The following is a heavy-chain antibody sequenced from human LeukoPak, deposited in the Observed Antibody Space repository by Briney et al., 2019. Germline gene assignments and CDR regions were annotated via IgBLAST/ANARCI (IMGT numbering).Heavy chain of an antibody. CDR2: IYYSGST. CDR1: GGSISSYY. D-gene: IGHD2-2*01. Sequence: SETLSLTCTVSGGSISSYYWSWIRQPPGKGLEWIGYIYYSGSTNYNPSLKSRVTISVDTSKNQFSLKLSSVTAADTAVYYCARKGYCSSTSCYNFDYWGQGTLVTVSS. J-gene: IGHJ4*02. V-gene: IGHV4-59*01. CDR3: ARKGYCSSTSCYNFDY.